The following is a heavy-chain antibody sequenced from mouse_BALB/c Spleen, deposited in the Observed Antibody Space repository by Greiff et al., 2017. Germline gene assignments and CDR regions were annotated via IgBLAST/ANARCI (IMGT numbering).Heavy chain of an antibody. J-gene: IGHJ4*01. D-gene: IGHD1-2*01. Sequence: EVQVVESGPGLVKPSQSLSLTCSVTGYSITSGYYWNWIRQFPGNKLEWMGYISYDGSNNYNPSLKNRISITRDTSKNQFFLKLNSVTTEDTATYYCARDITTATYYYAMDYWGQGTSVTVSS. CDR1: GYSITSGYY. V-gene: IGHV3-6*02. CDR3: ARDITTATYYYAMDY. CDR2: ISYDGSN.